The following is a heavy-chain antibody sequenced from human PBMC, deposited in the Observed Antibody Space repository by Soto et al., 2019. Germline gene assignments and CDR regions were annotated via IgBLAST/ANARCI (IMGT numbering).Heavy chain of an antibody. CDR2: INPNSGGT. CDR3: ARDRGCRSGGSCSYNWFDP. D-gene: IGHD2-15*01. Sequence: GASVKVSCKASGYTFTGYYMHWVRQAPGQGLEWMGWINPNSGGTNYAQKFQGRVTMTRDASISTAYMELSRLRSDDTAVYYCARDRGCRSGGSCSYNWFDPWGQGTLVTVSS. V-gene: IGHV1-2*02. CDR1: GYTFTGYY. J-gene: IGHJ5*02.